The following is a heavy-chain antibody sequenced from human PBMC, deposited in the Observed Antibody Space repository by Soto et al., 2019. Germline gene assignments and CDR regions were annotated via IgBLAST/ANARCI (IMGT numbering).Heavy chain of an antibody. V-gene: IGHV4-59*08. CDR2: IYYGWST. CDR3: AKNWNWGSLVH. Sequence: SDTLSLTCTVSGDSISTDYWSWIRQSPGKGLEWIGFIYYGWSTNYNPSLKSRVTISVDTPKNQFSLKLSSVTAADTAVYYCAKNWNWGSLVHWGQGTLVTVSS. CDR1: GDSISTDY. D-gene: IGHD7-27*01. J-gene: IGHJ4*02.